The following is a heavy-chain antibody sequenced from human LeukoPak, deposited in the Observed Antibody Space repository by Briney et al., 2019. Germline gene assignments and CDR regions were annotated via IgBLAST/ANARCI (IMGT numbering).Heavy chain of an antibody. Sequence: PSETLALTCTVSGGSISSGGYYWSWIRQPPGKGLEWIGYIYYSGSTYYNPSLKSRVTISVDTSKNQFSLKLSSVTAADTAVYYCARHERGSHFDSWGQGTLVTVSS. V-gene: IGHV4-31*03. CDR2: IYYSGST. CDR3: ARHERGSHFDS. D-gene: IGHD1-26*01. CDR1: GGSISSGGYY. J-gene: IGHJ4*02.